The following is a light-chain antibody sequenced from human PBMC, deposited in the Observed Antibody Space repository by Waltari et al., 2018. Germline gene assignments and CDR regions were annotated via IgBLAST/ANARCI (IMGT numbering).Light chain of an antibody. Sequence: DIRMTQSPSTLSASAGDRVIISCRASQSISKWLARYQQKPGKAPKLLTYEASTLQSGVPSRFSGTGSGTDFTLTISSLQPDDFATYYCQQYNSYSLLTFGGGTKVEIK. CDR2: EAS. CDR3: QQYNSYSLLT. CDR1: QSISKW. J-gene: IGKJ4*01. V-gene: IGKV1-5*03.